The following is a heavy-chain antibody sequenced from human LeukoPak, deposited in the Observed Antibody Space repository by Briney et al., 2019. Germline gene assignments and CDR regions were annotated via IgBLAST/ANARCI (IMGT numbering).Heavy chain of an antibody. CDR1: GFTFGKYW. Sequence: GGSLRLSCVASGFTFGKYWMSWVRQAPGKGLEWVANIKLDGSEKNYVDSVKGRFTISRDNTKNSLYLQMNSLRAEDTAVYYCARAGYCSSTSCYWYYYYGMDVWGQGTTVTVSS. CDR3: ARAGYCSSTSCYWYYYYGMDV. J-gene: IGHJ6*02. D-gene: IGHD2-2*01. V-gene: IGHV3-7*01. CDR2: IKLDGSEK.